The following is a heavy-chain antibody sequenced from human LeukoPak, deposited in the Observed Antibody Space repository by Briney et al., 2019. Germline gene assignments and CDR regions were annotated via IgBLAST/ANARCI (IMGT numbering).Heavy chain of an antibody. Sequence: TPSETLSLTCTVSGGSISSYYWSWIRQPAGKGLEWIGHIHTSGSTNYSPSLKSRVTMSVDTSRNQFFLRLSSVTAADTAVYYCARFSEYSHSSVHYLDYWGQGTLVSVSS. CDR1: GGSISSYY. J-gene: IGHJ4*02. CDR2: IHTSGST. D-gene: IGHD3-22*01. V-gene: IGHV4-4*07. CDR3: ARFSEYSHSSVHYLDY.